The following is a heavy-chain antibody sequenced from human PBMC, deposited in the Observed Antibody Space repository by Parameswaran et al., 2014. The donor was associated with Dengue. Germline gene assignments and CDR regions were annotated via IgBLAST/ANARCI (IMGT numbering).Heavy chain of an antibody. CDR2: ITSDGGNI. CDR3: ARDPYSGGYYAYYYYYMDV. Sequence: GSLRLSCAASGFTFDGYNMNWVRQAPGKALEWISSITSDGGNIYYADSVRGRFTISRDNVQNSLFLQMNSLRGEDSAIYYCARDPYSGGYYAYYYYYMDVWGKGTTVTVSS. D-gene: IGHD1-26*01. V-gene: IGHV3-21*01. CDR1: GFTFDGYN. J-gene: IGHJ6*03.